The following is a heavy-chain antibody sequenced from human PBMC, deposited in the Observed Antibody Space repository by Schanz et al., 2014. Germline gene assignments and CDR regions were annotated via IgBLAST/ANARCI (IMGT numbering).Heavy chain of an antibody. Sequence: VRLVESGGGVVQPGRSLRLSCAASGFSVGNKYMNWVRQAPGKGLEWVSFIYIGGNTYYADSVKGRFTISRDNAKNSLYLEMNSLRAEDTALYYCARDRRNADLDYWGQGTLVTVSS. CDR3: ARDRRNADLDY. CDR2: IYIGGNT. D-gene: IGHD1-1*01. V-gene: IGHV3-66*01. J-gene: IGHJ4*02. CDR1: GFSVGNKY.